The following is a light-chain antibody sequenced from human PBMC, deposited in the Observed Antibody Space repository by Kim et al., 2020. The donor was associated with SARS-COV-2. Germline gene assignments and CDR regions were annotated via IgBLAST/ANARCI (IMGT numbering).Light chain of an antibody. CDR2: DVT. CDR3: YSYTSSSTLV. Sequence: QSALTQPASVSGSPGQSITISCTGTSSDIGGFNYVSWYQQHPGKAPKLMIYDVTNRPSGVSNRFSGSKSGNTASLTISGLQAEDEADYYCYSYTSSSTLVFGGGTQLTVL. CDR1: SSDIGGFNY. J-gene: IGLJ3*02. V-gene: IGLV2-14*03.